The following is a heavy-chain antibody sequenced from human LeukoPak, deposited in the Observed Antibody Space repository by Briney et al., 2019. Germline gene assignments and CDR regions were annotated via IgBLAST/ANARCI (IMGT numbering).Heavy chain of an antibody. J-gene: IGHJ1*01. Sequence: SETLSLTCTVSGGSISSHYWSWIRQPPGKGLEWIGYISFSGSTNYNPPLRSRVTISVDTSKNQFSLKLSSVTAADTAVYYCARDLSGEYSQYWGQGTLVTVSS. CDR3: ARDLSGEYSQY. CDR2: ISFSGST. CDR1: GGSISSHY. V-gene: IGHV4-59*11. D-gene: IGHD1-14*01.